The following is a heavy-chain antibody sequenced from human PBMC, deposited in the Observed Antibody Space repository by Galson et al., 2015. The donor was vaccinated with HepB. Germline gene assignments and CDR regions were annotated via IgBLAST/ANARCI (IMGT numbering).Heavy chain of an antibody. V-gene: IGHV5-51*01. CDR2: IYPGDSES. CDR3: AKLGSLQSPDAFDI. Sequence: QSGAEVKKPGESLKISCKGSGYIFTNYWIGWVRQMSGKGLEWMGIIYPGDSESRYSPSFQGQVTISADKSISIASLQWSSLKASDTAMHYCAKLGSLQSPDAFDIWGQGTMVTVSS. D-gene: IGHD2-15*01. J-gene: IGHJ3*02. CDR1: GYIFTNYW.